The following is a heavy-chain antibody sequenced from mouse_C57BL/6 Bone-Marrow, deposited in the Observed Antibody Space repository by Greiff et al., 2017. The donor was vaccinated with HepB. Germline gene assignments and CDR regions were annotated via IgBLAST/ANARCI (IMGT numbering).Heavy chain of an antibody. CDR2: INPGSGGT. J-gene: IGHJ2*01. V-gene: IGHV1-54*01. Sequence: QVQLQQSGAELVRPGTSVKVSCKASGYAFNNYLIEWVKQRPGQGLEWIGRINPGSGGTNYNEKFKGKATLTADKSSSTAYMQLSSLTSEDTAVYCCARGGEFRYYFDYWGQGTTLTVSS. CDR1: GYAFNNYL. CDR3: ARGGEFRYYFDY.